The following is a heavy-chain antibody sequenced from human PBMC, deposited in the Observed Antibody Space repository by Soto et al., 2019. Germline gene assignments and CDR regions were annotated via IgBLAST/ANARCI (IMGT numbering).Heavy chain of an antibody. D-gene: IGHD4-17*01. J-gene: IGHJ4*02. CDR1: GFTFDDYG. V-gene: IGHV3-20*01. CDR2: INWNGGST. CDR3: ARVGGSTVTKGDGVRYYFDY. Sequence: GGSLRLSCAASGFTFDDYGMSWVRQAPGKGLEWVSGINWNGGSTGYADSVKGRFTISRDNANNSLYLQMNSLRAEDTALYHCARVGGSTVTKGDGVRYYFDYWGQGTLVTVSS.